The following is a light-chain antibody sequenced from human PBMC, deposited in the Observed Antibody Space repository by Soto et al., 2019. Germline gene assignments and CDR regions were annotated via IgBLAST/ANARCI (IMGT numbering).Light chain of an antibody. CDR3: QQYNNWFSIT. J-gene: IGKJ5*01. CDR2: GAS. V-gene: IGKV3-15*01. CDR1: QSVSGN. Sequence: EIVMTQSPPTLSVSPGERATLSCRASQSVSGNLAWYQQKPGQAPRLLIYGASTRANGIPARFSGSGSGAEFTLTISSLQSEDFAVYYCQQYNNWFSITFGQGTRLEIK.